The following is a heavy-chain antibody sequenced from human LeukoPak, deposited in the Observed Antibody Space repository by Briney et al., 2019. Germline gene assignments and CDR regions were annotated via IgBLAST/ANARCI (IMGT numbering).Heavy chain of an antibody. CDR1: GYTFTSYG. V-gene: IGHV1-18*01. CDR3: ARGMYSGSYYVTLFDY. Sequence: GASVKVSCKASGYTFTSYGISWVRQAPGQGLEWMGWISAYNGNTNYVQKLQGRVTMTTDTSTRTAYMELRSLRSDDTAVYYCARGMYSGSYYVTLFDYWGQGTLVTVSS. D-gene: IGHD1-26*01. J-gene: IGHJ4*02. CDR2: ISAYNGNT.